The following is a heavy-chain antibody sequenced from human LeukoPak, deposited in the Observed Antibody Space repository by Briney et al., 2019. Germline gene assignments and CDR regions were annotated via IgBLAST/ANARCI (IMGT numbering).Heavy chain of an antibody. D-gene: IGHD6-19*01. CDR3: ARDARTIIAVAGTFDD. CDR1: GFTFRTYA. V-gene: IGHV3-30-3*01. Sequence: QAGGSLRLSCAASGFTFRTYAMHWVRQAPGKGLEWVAVISYDGNNKYYADSVKGQFTISRDNSKNTLYLQMNSLRAEDTAVYYCARDARTIIAVAGTFDDWGQGTLVTVSS. CDR2: ISYDGNNK. J-gene: IGHJ4*02.